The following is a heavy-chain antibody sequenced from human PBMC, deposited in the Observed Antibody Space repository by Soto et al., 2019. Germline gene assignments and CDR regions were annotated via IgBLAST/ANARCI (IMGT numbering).Heavy chain of an antibody. J-gene: IGHJ5*02. D-gene: IGHD6-13*01. V-gene: IGHV4-4*07. CDR2: IHSSGST. CDR3: ARDQGVAAAGITWFDP. Sequence: SETLSLTCSVSGASMNSYHWSWMRQPAGKGLEWIGHIHSSGSTNYNPSLKSRVTTSVDTSKNQFSLRLMSLTAADTAVYYCARDQGVAAAGITWFDPWGQGSLVTVSS. CDR1: GASMNSYH.